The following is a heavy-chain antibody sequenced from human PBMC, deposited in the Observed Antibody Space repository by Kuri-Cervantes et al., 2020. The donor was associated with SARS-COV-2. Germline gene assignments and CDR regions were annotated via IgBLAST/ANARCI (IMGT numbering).Heavy chain of an antibody. Sequence: GGSLRLSCAASGFTFSSYWMSWVRQAPGKGLEWVGRIKSKSDGGTTDYAAPVKGRFTISRDDSKNTLYLQMNSLKTEDTAVYYFTRERRGYSYHYMDVWGKGTTVTVSS. V-gene: IGHV3-15*01. J-gene: IGHJ6*03. CDR3: TRERRGYSYHYMDV. CDR2: IKSKSDGGTT. CDR1: GFTFSSYW. D-gene: IGHD5-18*01.